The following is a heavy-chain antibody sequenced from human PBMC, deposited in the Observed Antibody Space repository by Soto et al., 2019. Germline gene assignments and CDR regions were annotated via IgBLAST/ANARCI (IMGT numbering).Heavy chain of an antibody. CDR2: IYYSGST. V-gene: IGHV4-59*01. D-gene: IGHD6-13*01. CDR1: GGSISSYY. J-gene: IGHJ6*02. Sequence: QVQLQESGPGLVKPSETLSLTCTVSGGSISSYYWSWIRQPPGKGLEWIGYIYYSGSTNYNPSLKSRVTISVDTSKNQFSLKRSSVTAADTAVYYCAREGVSRSWYNYYGMDVWGQGTTVTVSS. CDR3: AREGVSRSWYNYYGMDV.